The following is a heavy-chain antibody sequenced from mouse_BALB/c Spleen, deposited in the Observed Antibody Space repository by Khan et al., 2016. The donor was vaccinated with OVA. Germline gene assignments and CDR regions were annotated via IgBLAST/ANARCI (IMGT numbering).Heavy chain of an antibody. CDR3: ARDRIDY. CDR1: GYTFTTYW. V-gene: IGHV1-7*01. J-gene: IGHJ2*01. CDR2: INPTSGYT. Sequence: QVQLQQSGTELAKPGASVKMSCKASGYTFTTYWVPWVKQRPGQGLEWIGYINPTSGYTDYNEKFKDKATLSADKSSSTAYMQLSSLTSEDSAVYYCARDRIDYWGQGTTLTVSS.